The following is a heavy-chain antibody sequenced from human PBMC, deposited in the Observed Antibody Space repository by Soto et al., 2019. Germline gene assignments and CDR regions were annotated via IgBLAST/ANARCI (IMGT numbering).Heavy chain of an antibody. V-gene: IGHV4-34*01. CDR3: ARVRPNYYDSSGYPVGLDY. CDR1: GGSFSGYY. CDR2: TNHSGST. J-gene: IGHJ4*02. D-gene: IGHD3-22*01. Sequence: SETLSLTCAVYGGSFSGYYWSWIRQPPGKGLEWIGETNHSGSTNYNPSLKSRVTISVDTSKNQFSLKLSSVTAADTAVYYCARVRPNYYDSSGYPVGLDYWGQGTLVTVSS.